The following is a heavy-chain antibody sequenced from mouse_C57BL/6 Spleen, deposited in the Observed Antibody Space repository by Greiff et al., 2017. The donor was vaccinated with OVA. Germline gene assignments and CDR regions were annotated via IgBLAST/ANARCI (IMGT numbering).Heavy chain of an antibody. V-gene: IGHV1-59*01. J-gene: IGHJ3*01. Sequence: QVQLQQPGAELVRPGTSVKLSCKASGYTFTSYWMHWVKQRPGQGLEWIGGIDPSDSYTNYNQKFKGKATLTVDTSSSTAYMQLSSLTSEDSAVYYCASYDYDGYAFDYWGQGTLVTVSS. CDR1: GYTFTSYW. CDR3: ASYDYDGYAFDY. CDR2: IDPSDSYT. D-gene: IGHD2-4*01.